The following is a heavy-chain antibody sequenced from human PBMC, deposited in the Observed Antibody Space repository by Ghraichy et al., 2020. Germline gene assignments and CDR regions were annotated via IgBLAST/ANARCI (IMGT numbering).Heavy chain of an antibody. CDR3: ARDRRGIFGVVISHYYYGMDV. CDR2: IYTSGST. J-gene: IGHJ6*02. V-gene: IGHV4-4*07. D-gene: IGHD3-3*01. CDR1: GGSISSYY. Sequence: SETLSLTCTVSGGSISSYYWSWIRQPAGKGLEWIGRIYTSGSTNYNPSLKSRVTMSVDTSKNQFSLKLSSVTAADTAVYYCARDRRGIFGVVISHYYYGMDVWGQGTTVTVSS.